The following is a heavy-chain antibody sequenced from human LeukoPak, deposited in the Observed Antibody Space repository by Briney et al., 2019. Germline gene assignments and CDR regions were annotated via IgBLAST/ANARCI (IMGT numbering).Heavy chain of an antibody. CDR3: AKPYGTSIDY. V-gene: IGHV3-30*18. CDR1: GFTFSSYG. CDR2: ISYDGSNK. J-gene: IGHJ4*02. Sequence: GGSLRLSCAASGFTFSSYGMHWVRQAPGKGLEWVAVISYDGSNKYYADSVKGRFTISRDNSKNTLYLQMNSLRAEDTAVYYCAKPYGTSIDYWGQGTLVTVSS. D-gene: IGHD4-17*01.